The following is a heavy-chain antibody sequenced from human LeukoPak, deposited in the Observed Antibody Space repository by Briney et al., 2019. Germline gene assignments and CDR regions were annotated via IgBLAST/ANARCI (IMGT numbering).Heavy chain of an antibody. CDR2: IYNSGSA. Sequence: SETLSLTCNVSGASISSHYWNWIRQPAGKGLEWIGRIYNSGSANYNPSLKSRVTMSLDTSRNQISLKLTSVTAADTAVYYCARDVFFRAHNWFDPWGQGTLVTVSS. CDR3: ARDVFFRAHNWFDP. V-gene: IGHV4-4*07. D-gene: IGHD2/OR15-2a*01. CDR1: GASISSHY. J-gene: IGHJ5*02.